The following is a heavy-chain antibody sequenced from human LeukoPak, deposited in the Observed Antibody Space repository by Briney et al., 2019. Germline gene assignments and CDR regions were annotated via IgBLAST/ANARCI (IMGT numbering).Heavy chain of an antibody. Sequence: SETLSLTCTVSGYSISSGYYWGWIRQPPGKGLEWIGNIYHSGSTYYNPSLKSRVTISIDTSKNQFSLKLSSVTAADTAIYYCARAYRSSWYLNWFDPWGQGTLVTVSS. V-gene: IGHV4-38-2*02. J-gene: IGHJ5*02. CDR1: GYSISSGYY. D-gene: IGHD6-13*01. CDR2: IYHSGST. CDR3: ARAYRSSWYLNWFDP.